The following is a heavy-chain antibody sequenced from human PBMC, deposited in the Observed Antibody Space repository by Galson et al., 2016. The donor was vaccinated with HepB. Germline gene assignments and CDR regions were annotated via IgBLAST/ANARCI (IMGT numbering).Heavy chain of an antibody. D-gene: IGHD6-19*01. V-gene: IGHV3-21*01. CDR1: GFTFSSYS. CDR3: AGWYLGYRFYGMDV. Sequence: SLRLSCAASGFTFSSYSMNWVRQAPGKGLEWVSSIGSNNRYIYYADSVRGRFTISRDNAKRSLYLQMNSLRAEDTAVYYCAGWYLGYRFYGMDVWGQGTTVTVS. CDR2: IGSNNRYI. J-gene: IGHJ6*02.